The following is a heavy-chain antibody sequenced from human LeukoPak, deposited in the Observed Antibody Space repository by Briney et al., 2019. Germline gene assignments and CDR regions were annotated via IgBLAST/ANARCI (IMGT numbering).Heavy chain of an antibody. D-gene: IGHD1-26*01. CDR1: GYTFADYE. CDR2: MNVISGGT. V-gene: IGHV1-2*02. Sequence: GASMKVSCKTSGYTFADYEIHWVRQAPGEGLEWGGRMNVISGGTTYAQRFQGRVTMTRDTSITTAYMELSRLRSDDTALYYCARDVSGSYDYWGPGTRVTVSS. J-gene: IGHJ4*02. CDR3: ARDVSGSYDY.